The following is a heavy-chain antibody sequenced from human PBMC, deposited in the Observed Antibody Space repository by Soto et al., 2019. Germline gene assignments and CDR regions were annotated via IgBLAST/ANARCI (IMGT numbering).Heavy chain of an antibody. Sequence: ASVKVSCKASGGTFSSYAISWVRQAPGQGLEWMGGIIPIFGTANYAQKFQGRVTITADESTSTAYMELSSLRSEDTAVYYCASETGIVGAIVYYGMDVWGQGTTVTVSS. D-gene: IGHD1-26*01. CDR1: GGTFSSYA. V-gene: IGHV1-69*13. CDR3: ASETGIVGAIVYYGMDV. CDR2: IIPIFGTA. J-gene: IGHJ6*02.